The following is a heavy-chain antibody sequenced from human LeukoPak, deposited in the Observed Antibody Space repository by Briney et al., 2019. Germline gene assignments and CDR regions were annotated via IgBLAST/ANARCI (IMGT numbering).Heavy chain of an antibody. D-gene: IGHD5/OR15-5a*01. CDR2: IKQDGSEK. CDR1: GFTFSSYW. V-gene: IGHV3-7*02. J-gene: IGHJ4*02. CDR3: AKPPLLETVSTMY. Sequence: PGGSLRLSCAASGFTFSSYWMSWVRQAPGKGLQWVANIKQDGSEKYYVDSVKGRFTISRDNSKNTLYLQLNSLRAEDTAVYYCAKPPLLETVSTMYWGQGNLVTVSS.